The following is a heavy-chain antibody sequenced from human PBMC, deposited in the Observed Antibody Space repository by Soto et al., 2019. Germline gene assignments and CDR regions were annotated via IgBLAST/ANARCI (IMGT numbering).Heavy chain of an antibody. J-gene: IGHJ4*02. CDR1: GFTFSSHW. V-gene: IGHV3-7*01. CDR3: TRVGSERQFDY. Sequence: EVQLVESGGGLVQPGGSLRLSCAASGFTFSSHWMGWVRRAPGKGLEWVAYIRQDGSEQYYVDSVKGRFTLSRNHAKNSLYLQMDGLRAEDTAVYYCTRVGSERQFDYWGQGSLVAVSS. D-gene: IGHD1-1*01. CDR2: IRQDGSEQ.